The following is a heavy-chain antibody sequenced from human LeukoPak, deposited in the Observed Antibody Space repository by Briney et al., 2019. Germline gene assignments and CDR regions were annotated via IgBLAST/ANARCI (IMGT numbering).Heavy chain of an antibody. CDR2: LTGYGGA. J-gene: IGHJ5*02. D-gene: IGHD6-13*01. CDR1: GLSFTNYA. Sequence: LPGGSLRLSCEASGLSFTNYAMMWVRQAPGKGLQWISTLTGYGGAYYADSEEGRFIISRDISKNTMFLQMYSLRAEDTAVYYCAKGAAAGKVDWFDPWGQGTLVTVSS. CDR3: AKGAAAGKVDWFDP. V-gene: IGHV3-23*01.